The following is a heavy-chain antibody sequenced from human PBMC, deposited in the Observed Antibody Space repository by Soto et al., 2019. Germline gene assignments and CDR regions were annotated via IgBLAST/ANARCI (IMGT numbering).Heavy chain of an antibody. D-gene: IGHD2-8*01. Sequence: GGSLRLSCAASGFTFSSYAMHWVRQAPGKGLEWVAVISYDGSNKYYADSVKGRFTISRDNSKNTLYLQMNSLRAEDTAVYYCARDVYCTNGVCYTTWDNYYYYGMDVWGQGTTVTVS. V-gene: IGHV3-30-3*01. CDR2: ISYDGSNK. CDR1: GFTFSSYA. J-gene: IGHJ6*02. CDR3: ARDVYCTNGVCYTTWDNYYYYGMDV.